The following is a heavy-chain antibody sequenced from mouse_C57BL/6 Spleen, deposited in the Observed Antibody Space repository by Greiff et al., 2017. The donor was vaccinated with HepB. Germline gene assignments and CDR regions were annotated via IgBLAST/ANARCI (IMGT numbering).Heavy chain of an antibody. CDR2: MYPSDSET. CDR3: ARSHAPGGSSDWYFDV. Sequence: QVQLQQPGAELVRPGSSVKLSCKASGYTFTSYWMHWVKQRPIQGLEWIGNMYPSDSETHYNQKFKDKATLTVDKSSSTAYMQLSSLTSEDSAVYYCARSHAPGGSSDWYFDVWGTGTTVTVSS. CDR1: GYTFTSYW. D-gene: IGHD1-1*01. J-gene: IGHJ1*03. V-gene: IGHV1-52*01.